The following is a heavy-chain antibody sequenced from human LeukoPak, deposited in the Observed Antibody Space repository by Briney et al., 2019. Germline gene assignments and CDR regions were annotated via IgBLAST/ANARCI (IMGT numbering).Heavy chain of an antibody. CDR3: ARTGDGYNLDAFDI. D-gene: IGHD5-24*01. J-gene: IGHJ3*02. CDR1: GFTVSSNY. CDR2: IYSGGST. V-gene: IGHV3-66*02. Sequence: GGSLRLSCAASGFTVSSNYMSWVRQAPGKGLEWVSVIYSGGSTYYADSVKGRFTVSRDNSKNTLYLQMNSLRAEDTAVYYCARTGDGYNLDAFDIWAKGQWSPSLQ.